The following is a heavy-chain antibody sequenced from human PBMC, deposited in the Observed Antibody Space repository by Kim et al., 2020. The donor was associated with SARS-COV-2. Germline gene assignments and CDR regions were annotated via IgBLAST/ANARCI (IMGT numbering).Heavy chain of an antibody. J-gene: IGHJ6*02. D-gene: IGHD4-17*01. CDR3: ARDSINDYGDDYYYYGMDV. Sequence: SETLSLTCTVSGGSISSYYWSWIRQPPGKGLEWIGYIYYSGSTNYNPSLKSRVTISVDTSKNQFSLKLSSVTAADTAVYYCARDSINDYGDDYYYYGMDVWGQGTTVTVSS. CDR2: IYYSGST. CDR1: GGSISSYY. V-gene: IGHV4-59*13.